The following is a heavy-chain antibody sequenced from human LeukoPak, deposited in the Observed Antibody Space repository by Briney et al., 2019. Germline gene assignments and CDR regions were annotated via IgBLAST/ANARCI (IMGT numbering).Heavy chain of an antibody. D-gene: IGHD1/OR15-1a*01. V-gene: IGHV3-30*02. CDR3: ARDRHWTNDWVFDY. Sequence: GGSLRLSCAASGFTFSSYGIHWVRQAPGKGLEWVAFIRYDGSNKYYTDSVKGRFTISRDNSKNTLYLQMNSLRAEDTAVYYCARDRHWTNDWVFDYWGQGTLVTVSS. J-gene: IGHJ4*02. CDR2: IRYDGSNK. CDR1: GFTFSSYG.